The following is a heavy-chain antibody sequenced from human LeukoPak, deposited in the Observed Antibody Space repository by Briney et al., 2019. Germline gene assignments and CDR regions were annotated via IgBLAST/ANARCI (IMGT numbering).Heavy chain of an antibody. CDR1: GFTISSYW. CDR3: ARYCSGGSCYPIGY. Sequence: PGGSLRLSCAASGFTISSYWMSWVRQAPGKGLEWVANIKQDGSEKYYVDSVKGRFTISRDNAKNSLYLQMNSLRAEDTAVYYCARYCSGGSCYPIGYWGQGTLVTVSS. CDR2: IKQDGSEK. D-gene: IGHD2-15*01. J-gene: IGHJ4*02. V-gene: IGHV3-7*01.